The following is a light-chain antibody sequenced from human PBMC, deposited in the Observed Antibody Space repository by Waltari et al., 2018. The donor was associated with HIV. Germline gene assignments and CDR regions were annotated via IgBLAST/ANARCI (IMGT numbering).Light chain of an antibody. J-gene: IGLJ2*01. Sequence: QSVLTQPPSASGTHGQRVPISCSGSSSNIGRNYAYWYQQRPGAAPKLHIYRNKQRPSGGPGRFSGSKSGTSASLAISGLRSEDEADYYCAAWTDSLSGVVFGGGTKLTVL. CDR3: AAWTDSLSGVV. V-gene: IGLV1-47*01. CDR1: SSNIGRNY. CDR2: RNK.